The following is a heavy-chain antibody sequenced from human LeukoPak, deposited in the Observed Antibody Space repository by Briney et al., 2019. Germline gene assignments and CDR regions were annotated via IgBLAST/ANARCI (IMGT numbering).Heavy chain of an antibody. V-gene: IGHV3-23*01. CDR2: ISGGDVST. CDR3: AKPSGHVWGWYYDL. D-gene: IGHD3-16*01. CDR1: GFTFNTYA. J-gene: IGHJ2*01. Sequence: GGSLRLSCAASGFTFNTYAMSWVRQAPGKGLEWVSSISGGDVSTSYADSVKGRFTISRDNSKNTLYLEMDSLRAEDTAVYYCAKPSGHVWGWYYDLWGRGALVTVSS.